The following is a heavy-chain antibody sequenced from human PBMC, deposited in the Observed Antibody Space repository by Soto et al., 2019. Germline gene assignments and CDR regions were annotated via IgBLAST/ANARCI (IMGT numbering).Heavy chain of an antibody. CDR2: ISEYNGNT. CDR3: AREGVGSNTSCYQMVFWFDA. Sequence: QVQLVQSGAEVKKLGASVKVSCKASGYTFTSYGISWVRQAPGQGLEWMGWISEYNGNTNYAQKLQGRVTMTTDTATSTAYRDIRSLRSDETAVYYCAREGVGSNTSCYQMVFWFDAWGQGTLVTVSS. J-gene: IGHJ5*02. D-gene: IGHD2-2*01. V-gene: IGHV1-18*01. CDR1: GYTFTSYG.